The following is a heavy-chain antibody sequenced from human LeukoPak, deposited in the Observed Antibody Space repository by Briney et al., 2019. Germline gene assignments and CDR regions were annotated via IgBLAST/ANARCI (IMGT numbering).Heavy chain of an antibody. D-gene: IGHD3-22*01. CDR1: GGSFSDYY. CDR2: INHFGRT. V-gene: IGHV4-34*01. CDR3: ARGSSNGYYPIDL. Sequence: SETLSLTCAVSGGSFSDYYWSWVRQPPGMGLEWIGEINHFGRTNYNPSLKSRLAISIDTSKNQIYLRLSSVTAADTAVYYCARGSSNGYYPIDLWGQGTLVTVSS. J-gene: IGHJ5*02.